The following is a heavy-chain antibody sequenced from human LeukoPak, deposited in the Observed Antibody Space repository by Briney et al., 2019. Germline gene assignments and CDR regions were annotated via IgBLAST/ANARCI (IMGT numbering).Heavy chain of an antibody. Sequence: ASVKVSCKASGGTFSSYAISWVRQAPGQGLEWMGGIIPIFGTANYAQKFQGRVTITTDESTSTAYMELSSLRSEDTAVYYCASGVYCSSTSCYTPLYYYYYMDVXXXXXTVTVSS. CDR2: IIPIFGTA. V-gene: IGHV1-69*05. J-gene: IGHJ6*03. CDR1: GGTFSSYA. D-gene: IGHD2-2*02. CDR3: ASGVYCSSTSCYTPLYYYYYMDV.